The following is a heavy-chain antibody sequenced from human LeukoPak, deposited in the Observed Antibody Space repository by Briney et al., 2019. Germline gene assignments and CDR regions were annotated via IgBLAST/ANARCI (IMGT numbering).Heavy chain of an antibody. V-gene: IGHV4-38-2*02. CDR3: ARAHSYYDFWSGYPRVPSFFDY. CDR2: IYQSGST. Sequence: SETLSLTCTVSGYSIRSGYNWGWIRLSPGKGLEWIGSIYQSGSTYDNPSLKSRVTISVDTSKNQYSLKLSSVTAADTAVYYCARAHSYYDFWSGYPRVPSFFDYWGQGTLVTVSS. CDR1: GYSIRSGYN. D-gene: IGHD3-3*01. J-gene: IGHJ4*02.